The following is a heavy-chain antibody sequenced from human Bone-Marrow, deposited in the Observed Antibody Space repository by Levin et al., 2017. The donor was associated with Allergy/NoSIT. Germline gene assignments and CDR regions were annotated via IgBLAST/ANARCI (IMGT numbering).Heavy chain of an antibody. CDR1: GFTFSSYA. CDR2: ISGSGGST. CDR3: AKDSVGVAGTSYSFDY. D-gene: IGHD6-19*01. V-gene: IGHV3-23*01. Sequence: LSLTCAASGFTFSSYAMSWVRQAPGKGLEWVSAISGSGGSTYYADSVKGRFTISRDNSKNTLYLQMNSLRAEDTAVYYCAKDSVGVAGTSYSFDYWGQGTLVTVSS. J-gene: IGHJ4*02.